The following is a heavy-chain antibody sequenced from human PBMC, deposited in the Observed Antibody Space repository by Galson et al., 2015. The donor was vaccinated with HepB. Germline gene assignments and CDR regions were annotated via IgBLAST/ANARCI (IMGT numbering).Heavy chain of an antibody. J-gene: IGHJ4*02. CDR3: ARDSLVRRMTTVTRTFDY. V-gene: IGHV3-33*01. Sequence: SLRLSCAASGFTFSSYGMHWVRQAPGKGLEWVAVIWYDGSNKYYADSVKGRFTISRDNSKNTLYLQMNSLRAEDTAVYYCARDSLVRRMTTVTRTFDYWGQGALVTVSS. CDR2: IWYDGSNK. D-gene: IGHD4-11*01. CDR1: GFTFSSYG.